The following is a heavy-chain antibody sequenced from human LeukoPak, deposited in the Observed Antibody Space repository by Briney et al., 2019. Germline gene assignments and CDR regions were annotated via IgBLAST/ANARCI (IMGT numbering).Heavy chain of an antibody. Sequence: GGSLRLSCAASGFTFSDYGMHWVRQAPGKGLEWVALISCDGGNKFYADSVRDRLTISRDNSKNTLFLQMNSLRIEDTAVYYCAKVFEVRGARRPKDYWGQGTLVIVSS. V-gene: IGHV3-30*18. CDR3: AKVFEVRGARRPKDY. CDR1: GFTFSDYG. J-gene: IGHJ4*02. D-gene: IGHD3-10*01. CDR2: ISCDGGNK.